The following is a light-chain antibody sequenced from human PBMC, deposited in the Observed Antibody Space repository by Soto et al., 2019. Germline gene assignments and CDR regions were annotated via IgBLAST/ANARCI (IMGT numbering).Light chain of an antibody. J-gene: IGLJ3*02. Sequence: QSALTQPASVSGSPGQSITISCTGTSSDVGTYNYVSWYQHRPGKAPKLMIYDVSYRPSGVSNRFSGSKSANTASLTISGVQAGEEGYLYCRLYTTNHPPVFGGGDKLTVL. CDR3: RLYTTNHPPV. CDR2: DVS. V-gene: IGLV2-14*01. CDR1: SSDVGTYNY.